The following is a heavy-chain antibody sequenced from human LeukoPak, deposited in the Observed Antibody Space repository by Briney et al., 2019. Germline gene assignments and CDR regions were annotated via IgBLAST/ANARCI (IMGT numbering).Heavy chain of an antibody. J-gene: IGHJ4*02. CDR3: ARDRRRYYDSSGYSP. CDR2: ISSSGSTI. V-gene: IGHV3-11*04. CDR1: GFTFSDYY. D-gene: IGHD3-22*01. Sequence: KSGGSLRLSCAASGFTFSDYYMSWIRQVPGKGLEWVSYISSSGSTIYYADSVKGRFTISRDNAKNSLYLQMNSLRAEDTAVYYCARDRRRYYDSSGYSPWGQGTLVTVSS.